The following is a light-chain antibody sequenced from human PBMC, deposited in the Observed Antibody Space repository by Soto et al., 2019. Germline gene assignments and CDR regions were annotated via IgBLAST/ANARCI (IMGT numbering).Light chain of an antibody. V-gene: IGKV3-11*01. Sequence: EIVMTQSPATQSVSPGQGATLSCRASQSVSSSLAWYQQKPGQAPRLLIYDASNRATGIPARFSGSGSGTDFTLTISSLEPEDFAVYYCQQRSNSGTFGPGTKVDIK. CDR1: QSVSSS. CDR2: DAS. CDR3: QQRSNSGT. J-gene: IGKJ3*01.